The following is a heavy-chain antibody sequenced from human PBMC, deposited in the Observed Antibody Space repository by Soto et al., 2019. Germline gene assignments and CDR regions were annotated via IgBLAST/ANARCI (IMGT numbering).Heavy chain of an antibody. CDR3: AKDGCSGGSCYFVYYGMDV. D-gene: IGHD2-15*01. V-gene: IGHV3-21*01. CDR2: ISSSGSYI. Sequence: GGSLRLSCAASGFTLSSYSMNWVRQAPGKGLEWVSSISSSGSYINYADSVKGRFTISRDNAKNTLYLQMNSLRVEDTAVYYCAKDGCSGGSCYFVYYGMDVWGQGTTVTVSS. J-gene: IGHJ6*02. CDR1: GFTLSSYS.